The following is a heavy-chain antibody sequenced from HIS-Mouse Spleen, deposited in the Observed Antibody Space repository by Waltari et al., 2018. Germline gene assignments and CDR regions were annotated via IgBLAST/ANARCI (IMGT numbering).Heavy chain of an antibody. J-gene: IGHJ4*02. CDR1: GGSISSYY. CDR3: ARHVSWGGGDYFDY. Sequence: QVQLQESGPGLVKPSETLSLTCTVSGGSISSYYWSWIRQPPGKGLEWIGYIYYSGSTNYNPSLKSRVTISVDTSKNQFSLKLSSVTAADTAVYYCARHVSWGGGDYFDYWGQGTLVTVSS. CDR2: IYYSGST. V-gene: IGHV4-59*08. D-gene: IGHD7-27*01.